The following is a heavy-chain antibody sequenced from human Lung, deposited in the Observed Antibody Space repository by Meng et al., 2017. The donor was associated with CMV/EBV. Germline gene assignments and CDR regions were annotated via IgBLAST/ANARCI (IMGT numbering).Heavy chain of an antibody. CDR2: ISAYNGRS. V-gene: IGHV1-18*01. Sequence: SVXVSXXPSGYTFTSYGISWVRQAPGQGLEWMGWISAYNGRSNYPQRLQGRVTMTTDTSTSTAYMELRSLRSDDTAMYYCVRDDRYTGYDRFDSWGQGTXVTVSS. CDR3: VRDDRYTGYDRFDS. D-gene: IGHD5-12*01. J-gene: IGHJ4*02. CDR1: GYTFTSYG.